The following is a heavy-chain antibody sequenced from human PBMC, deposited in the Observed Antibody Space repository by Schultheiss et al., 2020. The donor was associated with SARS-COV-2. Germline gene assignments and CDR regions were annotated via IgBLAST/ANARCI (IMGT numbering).Heavy chain of an antibody. V-gene: IGHV3-30*03. Sequence: GSLRLSCAASGFTFSSYAMHWVRQSPGKGLEWLTAISHDSIWRHFADSVNGRFTISRDNSRDTTYLQMNSLRLEDTGVYFCTRSLPAPSTTTRFPFDLWGHGTMVTVSS. J-gene: IGHJ3*01. CDR2: ISHDSIWR. D-gene: IGHD3-3*01. CDR1: GFTFSSYA. CDR3: TRSLPAPSTTTRFPFDL.